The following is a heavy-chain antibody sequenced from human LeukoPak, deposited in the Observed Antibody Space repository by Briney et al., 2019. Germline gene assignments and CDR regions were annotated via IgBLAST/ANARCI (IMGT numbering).Heavy chain of an antibody. CDR1: GFTFSSYN. D-gene: IGHD1-26*01. CDR2: ITSSSTYI. V-gene: IGHV3-21*01. J-gene: IGHJ6*03. Sequence: RTGGSLRLSCAASGFTFSSYNMNWVRQAPGKGLEWVSSITSSSTYIYYADSVRGRFTISRDNAKNSLYLQMNSLRAEDTAVYFCARDPYSGNYGAYYYYYMDVWGKGTTVTISS. CDR3: ARDPYSGNYGAYYYYYMDV.